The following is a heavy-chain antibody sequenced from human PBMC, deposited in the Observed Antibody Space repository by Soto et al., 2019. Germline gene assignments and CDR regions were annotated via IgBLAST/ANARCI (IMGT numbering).Heavy chain of an antibody. Sequence: GASVKVSCKASGYTFTSYGISWVRQAPGQGLEWMGWISAYNGNTNYAQKLQGRVTMTTDTSTSTAYMELGSLRSDDTAVYYCARRQISPPTRGAASARGAMDVWGQGTTVTVSS. D-gene: IGHD6-13*01. J-gene: IGHJ6*02. CDR2: ISAYNGNT. CDR1: GYTFTSYG. V-gene: IGHV1-18*01. CDR3: ARRQISPPTRGAASARGAMDV.